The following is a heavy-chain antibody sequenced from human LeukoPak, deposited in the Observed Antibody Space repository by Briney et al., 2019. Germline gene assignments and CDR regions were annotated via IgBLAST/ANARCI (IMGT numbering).Heavy chain of an antibody. J-gene: IGHJ2*01. V-gene: IGHV5-51*01. CDR1: GYMFTSYW. CDR3: ARRGGLSGSRLPWYFDL. D-gene: IGHD3-10*01. CDR2: IYPGDSDT. Sequence: GESLKISCKGSGYMFTSYWIAWVRQMPGRGLEWMGIIYPGDSDTRYSPSFQGQVTISADKSISTAYLQWSSLKASDTAMYYCARRGGLSGSRLPWYFDLWGRGTLVTVSS.